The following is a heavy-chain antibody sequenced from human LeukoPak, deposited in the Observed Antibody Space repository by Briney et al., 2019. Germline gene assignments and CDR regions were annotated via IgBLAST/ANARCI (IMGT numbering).Heavy chain of an antibody. CDR2: IYYSGST. D-gene: IGHD2-15*01. V-gene: IGHV4-59*01. Sequence: SETLSLTCTVSGGSISSYYWSWIRQPPGKGLEWIGYIYYSGSTNYNPSLKSRVTRSVDTSKNQFSLKLSSVTAADTAVYYCARGYCSGGSCYGPWGQGTLVTVSS. CDR3: ARGYCSGGSCYGP. CDR1: GGSISSYY. J-gene: IGHJ5*02.